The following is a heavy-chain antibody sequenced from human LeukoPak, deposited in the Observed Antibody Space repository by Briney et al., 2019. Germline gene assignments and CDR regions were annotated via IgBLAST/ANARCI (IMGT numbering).Heavy chain of an antibody. J-gene: IGHJ4*02. CDR3: ASIRNDYSSSWAFDY. D-gene: IGHD6-13*01. V-gene: IGHV4-39*07. CDR1: GGSISTSSYY. Sequence: SETLSLTCTVSGGSISTSSYYWGWIRQPPGKGLEWIGSIFYSGSTYYNPSLKSRVTISVDTSKNQFSLKLSSVTAADTAVYYCASIRNDYSSSWAFDYWGQGTLVTVSS. CDR2: IFYSGST.